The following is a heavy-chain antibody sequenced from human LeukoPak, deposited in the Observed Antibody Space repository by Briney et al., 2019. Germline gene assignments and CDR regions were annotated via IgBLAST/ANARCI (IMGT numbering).Heavy chain of an antibody. Sequence: SETLSLTCAVYGGSFSGFYWSWIRQPPGKGPEWIGEINHSGSTNYNPSLKSRVTISVDTSKNQFSLKLSSVTAADTAVYYCATGRSCGYWGQGTLVTVSS. J-gene: IGHJ4*02. CDR2: INHSGST. D-gene: IGHD2-15*01. V-gene: IGHV4-34*01. CDR3: ATGRSCGY. CDR1: GGSFSGFY.